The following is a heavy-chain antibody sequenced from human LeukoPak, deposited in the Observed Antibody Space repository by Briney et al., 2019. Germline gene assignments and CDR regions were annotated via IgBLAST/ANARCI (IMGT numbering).Heavy chain of an antibody. CDR3: ARFVYDSSGYKVGFDY. Sequence: SETLSLTCAVYGGSFSGYYWSWIRQPPGKGLEWIGEINHSGSTNYNPSLKSRVTISVDTSKNQFSLKLSSVTAADTAVYYCARFVYDSSGYKVGFDYWGQGTLVTVSS. CDR1: GGSFSGYY. J-gene: IGHJ4*02. V-gene: IGHV4-34*01. CDR2: INHSGST. D-gene: IGHD3-22*01.